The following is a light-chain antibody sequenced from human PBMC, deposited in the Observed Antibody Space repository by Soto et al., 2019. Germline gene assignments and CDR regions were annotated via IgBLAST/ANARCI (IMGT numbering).Light chain of an antibody. J-gene: IGLJ1*01. Sequence: QSALAQPASVSGSPGQSITISCTGTSSDVGGYNYVSWYQQHPGKAPKLMIYDVSNRPSGVSNRFSGSKSGNTASLTISGLQAEDEADYYCSSYTSSSKGVLGTGTQLTVL. CDR2: DVS. CDR1: SSDVGGYNY. CDR3: SSYTSSSKGV. V-gene: IGLV2-14*01.